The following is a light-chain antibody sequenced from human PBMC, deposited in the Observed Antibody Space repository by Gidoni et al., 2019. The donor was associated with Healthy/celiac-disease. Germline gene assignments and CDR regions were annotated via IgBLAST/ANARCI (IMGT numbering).Light chain of an antibody. CDR2: EVS. J-gene: IGLJ2*01. Sequence: QSALTQPASVSGSPGQSITISCTGTSSDVGSYNLVSWYQQHPGKAPKLMIYEVSKRPSGVSNRFSGSKSGNTASLTISELQAEDAADYYCCSYAGSSTHVVFGGGTKLTVL. CDR3: CSYAGSSTHVV. CDR1: SSDVGSYNL. V-gene: IGLV2-23*02.